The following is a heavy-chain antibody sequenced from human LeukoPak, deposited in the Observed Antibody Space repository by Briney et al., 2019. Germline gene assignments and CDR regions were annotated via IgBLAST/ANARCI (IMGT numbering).Heavy chain of an antibody. CDR1: GFTFEDYA. CDR2: ISWNSGSK. Sequence: GGSLRLSCAASGFTFEDYAMHWVRQAPGKGLEWVSGISWNSGSKGYADSVKGRFNISRDNAKNSLYLQMNSLRAEGMALYYCAKGIRMFTTGGLDYWGQGTLVTVSS. D-gene: IGHD3-10*02. CDR3: AKGIRMFTTGGLDY. J-gene: IGHJ4*02. V-gene: IGHV3-9*03.